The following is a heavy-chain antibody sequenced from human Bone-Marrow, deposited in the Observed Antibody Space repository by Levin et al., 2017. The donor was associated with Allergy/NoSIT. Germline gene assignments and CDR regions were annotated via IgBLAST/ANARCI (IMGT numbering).Heavy chain of an antibody. V-gene: IGHV3-20*01. Sequence: GGSLRLSCAASGFTFDDYGMSWVRQAPGKGLEWVSGINWNGGSTGYADSVKGRFTISRDNAKNSLYLQMNSLRAEDTALYHCARDLHDRAAAGFDYWGQGTLVTVSS. D-gene: IGHD6-13*01. CDR1: GFTFDDYG. J-gene: IGHJ4*02. CDR3: ARDLHDRAAAGFDY. CDR2: INWNGGST.